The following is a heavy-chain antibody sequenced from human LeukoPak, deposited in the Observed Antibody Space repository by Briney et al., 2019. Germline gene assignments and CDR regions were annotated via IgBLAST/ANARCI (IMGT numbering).Heavy chain of an antibody. V-gene: IGHV4-61*02. D-gene: IGHD2-8*01. J-gene: IGHJ4*02. Sequence: SETLSLTCTVSGGSITSDDYYWSWIPQPAGKGREWIGLTPSSGITYYNPSLKRRVTISLYTFKTNFSLKLRSVTAADTAVYYCERLSIDASCLDYWGQGTLVTVSS. CDR2: TPSSGIT. CDR3: ERLSIDASCLDY. CDR1: GGSITSDDYY.